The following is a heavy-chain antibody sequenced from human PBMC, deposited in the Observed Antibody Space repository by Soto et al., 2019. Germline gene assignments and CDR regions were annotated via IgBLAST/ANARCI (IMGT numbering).Heavy chain of an antibody. J-gene: IGHJ6*02. Sequence: ASVKVSCKESGYTFTSYYMQWVRQAPGQGLEWMGIINPSGGSTSYAQKFQGRVTMTRDTSTSTVYMELSSLRSEDTAVYYCARGGPLYPADYGMDVWGQGTTVTVSS. CDR1: GYTFTSYY. CDR3: ARGGPLYPADYGMDV. CDR2: INPSGGST. D-gene: IGHD2-2*02. V-gene: IGHV1-46*01.